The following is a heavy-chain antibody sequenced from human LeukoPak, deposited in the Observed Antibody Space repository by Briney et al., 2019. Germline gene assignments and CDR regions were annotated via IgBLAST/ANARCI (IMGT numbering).Heavy chain of an antibody. Sequence: GGSLRLSCTTSGFNFRAYWMGWVRQAPGKGLEWVSLIYSGGSTYYADSVKGRFTISRDNSKNTLYLQMNSLRAEDTAVYYCAKDSGYYDSSGYYTSGDYFDYWGQGTLVTVSS. D-gene: IGHD3-22*01. V-gene: IGHV3-66*02. J-gene: IGHJ4*02. CDR2: IYSGGST. CDR3: AKDSGYYDSSGYYTSGDYFDY. CDR1: GFNFRAYW.